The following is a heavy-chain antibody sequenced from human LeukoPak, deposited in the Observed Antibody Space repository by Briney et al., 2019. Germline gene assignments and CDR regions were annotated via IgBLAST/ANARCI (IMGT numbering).Heavy chain of an antibody. CDR1: GGSISSGDYY. D-gene: IGHD3-3*01. V-gene: IGHV4-30-4*01. Sequence: SETLSLTCTVSGGSISSGDYYWSWIRQPPGKGLEWIGYIYYSGGTYYNPSLKSRVTISVDTSKNQFSLKLSSVTAADTAVYYCARAHPYYDFWSGYNWFDPWGQGTLVTVSS. CDR3: ARAHPYYDFWSGYNWFDP. CDR2: IYYSGGT. J-gene: IGHJ5*02.